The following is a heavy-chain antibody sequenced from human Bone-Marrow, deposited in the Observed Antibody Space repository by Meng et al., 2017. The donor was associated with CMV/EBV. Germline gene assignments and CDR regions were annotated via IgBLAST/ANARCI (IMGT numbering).Heavy chain of an antibody. CDR2: IKQDGSEK. D-gene: IGHD3-3*01. J-gene: IGHJ6*02. CDR1: GFTFDDYA. Sequence: GESLKISCAASGFTFDDYAMHWVRQAPGNGLEWVANIKQDGSEKYYVDSVKGRFTISRDNAKNSLYLQMNSLRAEDTAVYYCARGTRPGYYDFWSGYYSGGYYYGMDVWGQGTTVTVSS. CDR3: ARGTRPGYYDFWSGYYSGGYYYGMDV. V-gene: IGHV3-7*01.